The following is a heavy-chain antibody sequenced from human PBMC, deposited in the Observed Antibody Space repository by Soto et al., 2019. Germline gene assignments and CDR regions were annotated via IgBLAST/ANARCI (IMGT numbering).Heavy chain of an antibody. D-gene: IGHD3-22*01. CDR1: GYTFTSYW. J-gene: IGHJ4*02. CDR2: IYPGDSDT. CDR3: ATRYDSGEYWTY. Sequence: EVQLVQSGAELKKAGESLKISCQASGYTFTSYWIGWVRQMPGKGLEWMGMIYPGDSDTRYSPSFQGQVRISVDKSVSTAYLQGRSLKASDTAIYYCATRYDSGEYWTYWGQGTLVTVSS. V-gene: IGHV5-51*01.